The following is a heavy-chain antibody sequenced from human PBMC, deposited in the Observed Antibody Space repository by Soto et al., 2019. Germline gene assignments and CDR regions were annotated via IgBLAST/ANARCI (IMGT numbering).Heavy chain of an antibody. D-gene: IGHD3-22*01. Sequence: QVQLQESGPGLVKPSQTLSLTCTVSGGSISSGGFYWSWIRQHPGTGLEWLGHISYSGSTYYNPSLKSRVTISVDTSKNQFSLKLTSVTAADTAVYYCARGTLYYDSSGEKYYFDYWGQGTLVIVSS. CDR3: ARGTLYYDSSGEKYYFDY. CDR2: ISYSGST. J-gene: IGHJ4*02. CDR1: GGSISSGGFY. V-gene: IGHV4-31*03.